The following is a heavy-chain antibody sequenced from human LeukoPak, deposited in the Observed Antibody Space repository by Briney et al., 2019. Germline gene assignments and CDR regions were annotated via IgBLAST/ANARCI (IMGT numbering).Heavy chain of an antibody. CDR1: GGSFSGYY. V-gene: IGHV4-34*01. CDR3: ARAWGSYRYIGGSNWFDP. Sequence: PSETLSLTCAVYGGSFSGYYWSWIRQPPGKGLEWIGEINHSGSTNYNPSLKSRVTISVDTSKNQFSLKLSSVTAADTAVYYCARAWGSYRYIGGSNWFDPWGQGTLVTVSS. CDR2: INHSGST. D-gene: IGHD3-16*02. J-gene: IGHJ5*02.